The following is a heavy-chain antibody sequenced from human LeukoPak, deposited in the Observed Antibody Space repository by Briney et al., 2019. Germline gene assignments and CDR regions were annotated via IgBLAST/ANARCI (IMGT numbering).Heavy chain of an antibody. CDR3: ARDQHYYNSGSYYIGLDY. D-gene: IGHD3-10*01. Sequence: GGSLRLPCAASGFTFSSYSMNWVRQAPGKGLEWVSYISSSSSTIYYADSVKGRFTISRDNAKNSLYLQMNSLRAEDTAVYYRARDQHYYNSGSYYIGLDYWGQGTLVTVSS. J-gene: IGHJ4*02. V-gene: IGHV3-48*01. CDR2: ISSSSSTI. CDR1: GFTFSSYS.